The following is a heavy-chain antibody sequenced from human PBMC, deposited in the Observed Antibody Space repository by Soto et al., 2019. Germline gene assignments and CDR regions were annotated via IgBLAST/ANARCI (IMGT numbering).Heavy chain of an antibody. CDR3: APIRYSDRSGYYYTY. CDR1: GFSLSNARMG. CDR2: IFSNYEK. V-gene: IGHV2-26*01. D-gene: IGHD3-22*01. Sequence: QVTLKESGPVLVKPTETLTLTCTVSGFSLSNARMGVSWIRQPPGKALEWLAHIFSNYEKSYSTSLKSRLTISKQTSNSQVVLTRTNMDPVDTHTYYYAPIRYSDRSGYYYTYWGQGTLVTVSS. J-gene: IGHJ4*02.